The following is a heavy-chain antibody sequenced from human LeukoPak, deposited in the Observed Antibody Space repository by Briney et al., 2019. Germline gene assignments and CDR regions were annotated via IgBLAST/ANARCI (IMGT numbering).Heavy chain of an antibody. Sequence: GGSLRLSCAASGFTFSSYEMNWVRQAPGKGLEWVSYISSSGSTIYYADSVKGRFTISRDNAKNSLYLQMNSLRAEDTAVYYCASGGSYYPCNYWGQGTLSPSPQ. CDR1: GFTFSSYE. D-gene: IGHD3-10*01. J-gene: IGHJ4*02. CDR3: ASGGSYYPCNY. V-gene: IGHV3-48*03. CDR2: ISSSGSTI.